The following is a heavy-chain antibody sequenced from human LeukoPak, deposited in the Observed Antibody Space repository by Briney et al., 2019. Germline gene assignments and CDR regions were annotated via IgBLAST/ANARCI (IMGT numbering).Heavy chain of an antibody. D-gene: IGHD6-6*01. J-gene: IGHJ4*02. V-gene: IGHV4-39*01. CDR3: ARRVMSSSSYFDY. CDR2: IYYSGST. CDR1: GGSTSSSGYY. Sequence: SETLSLTCTVSGGSTSSSGYYWGWIRQPPGKGLEWIGSIYYSGSTYYSPSLKSRVTISVDTSKNQFSLKLSSVTAADTAVYYCARRVMSSSSYFDYWGQGTLVTVSS.